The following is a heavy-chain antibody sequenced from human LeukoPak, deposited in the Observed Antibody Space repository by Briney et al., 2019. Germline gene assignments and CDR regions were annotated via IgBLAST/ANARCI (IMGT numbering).Heavy chain of an antibody. CDR2: ISCSGGGT. D-gene: IGHD2-15*01. Sequence: GGSLRLSCAASGFTFSSYTMSGVRQPPGKGVEWVSTISCSGGGTYYADSVKGRFTISRDNSKNTLYLQMNSLRPEDTAVYYCAGYFCSGGSCYRYFDYWGQGTLVTASS. V-gene: IGHV3-23*01. CDR3: AGYFCSGGSCYRYFDY. CDR1: GFTFSSYT. J-gene: IGHJ4*02.